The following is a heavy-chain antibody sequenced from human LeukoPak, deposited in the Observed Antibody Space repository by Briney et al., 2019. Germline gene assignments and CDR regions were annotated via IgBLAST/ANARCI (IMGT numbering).Heavy chain of an antibody. CDR1: GFTFSTFA. D-gene: IGHD5-24*01. CDR3: ARDGLRGNNWFDP. Sequence: GGSLRLSCAASGFTFSTFAMIWVRQAPGKGLEWVAVIWYDGSNKYYADSVKGRFTISRDNSKNTLDLQMNSLRAADTAVYYCARDGLRGNNWFDPWGQGTLVTVSS. J-gene: IGHJ5*02. CDR2: IWYDGSNK. V-gene: IGHV3-33*08.